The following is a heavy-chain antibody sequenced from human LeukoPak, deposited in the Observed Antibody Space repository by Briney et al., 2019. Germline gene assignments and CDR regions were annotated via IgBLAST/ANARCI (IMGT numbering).Heavy chain of an antibody. Sequence: GGSLRLSCAASGFTFSSYAMSWVRQAPGKGLEWVSGISWNSGSIGYADSVKGRFTISRDNAKNSLYLQMNSLRAEDTALYYCAKDMGDTAMVTFDYWGQGTLVTVSS. J-gene: IGHJ4*02. CDR2: ISWNSGSI. CDR1: GFTFSSYA. V-gene: IGHV3-9*01. D-gene: IGHD5-18*01. CDR3: AKDMGDTAMVTFDY.